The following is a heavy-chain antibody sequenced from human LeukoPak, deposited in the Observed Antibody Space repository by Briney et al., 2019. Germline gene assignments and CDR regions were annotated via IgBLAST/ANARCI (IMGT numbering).Heavy chain of an antibody. D-gene: IGHD3-10*01. J-gene: IGHJ3*02. V-gene: IGHV1-24*01. CDR2: FDPEGDET. CDR3: AAESIWLGDFLQSRDACGI. CDR1: RYTLTELS. Sequence: ASEKVSCKVSRYTLTELSMHWVRLAPGKELEWMGGFDPEGDETIYSQKLKDRITMSEDTCTDTAYLELSSLRSEDAAVYYCAAESIWLGDFLQSRDACGIWRQGTRVIVSS.